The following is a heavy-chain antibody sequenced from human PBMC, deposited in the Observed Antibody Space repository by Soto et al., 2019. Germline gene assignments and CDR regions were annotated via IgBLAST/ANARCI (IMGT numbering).Heavy chain of an antibody. V-gene: IGHV3-53*01. J-gene: IGHJ4*02. CDR1: EFTVSNTH. D-gene: IGHD5-18*01. CDR3: ARGLDTAKVGY. Sequence: GGSLTLSCTASEFTVSNTHMTWVRQAPGRGPEWVSNIYPAGNTFYADSVKGRFTMSRDISKNMLFLQMNSLRAEDTAVYYCARGLDTAKVGYWAQGT. CDR2: IYPAGNT.